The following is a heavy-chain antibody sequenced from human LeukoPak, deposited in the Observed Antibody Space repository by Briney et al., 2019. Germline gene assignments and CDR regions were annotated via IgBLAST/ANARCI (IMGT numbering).Heavy chain of an antibody. Sequence: GASVKVSCKASGYTFTSYYMHWVRQAPGQGLEWMGIINPSGGSTSYAQKFQGRVTMTRDTSTSTVYMELSSLRSEDTAVYYCARAWSGTGTTTPFFDYRGQGTLVTVSS. CDR2: INPSGGST. CDR3: ARAWSGTGTTTPFFDY. V-gene: IGHV1-46*01. D-gene: IGHD1-7*01. CDR1: GYTFTSYY. J-gene: IGHJ4*02.